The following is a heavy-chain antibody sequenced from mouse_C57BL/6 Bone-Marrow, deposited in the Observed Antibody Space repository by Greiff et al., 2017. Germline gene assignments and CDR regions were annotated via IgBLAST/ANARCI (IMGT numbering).Heavy chain of an antibody. CDR2: IYPRSGNT. CDR1: GYTFTSYG. D-gene: IGHD1-1*01. Sequence: VQLQQSGAELARPGASVKLSCKASGYTFTSYGISWVKQRTGQGLEWIGEIYPRSGNTYYNEKFKGKATLTADKSSSTAYMELRSLTSEDSAVYFCARFRIYYYGSSPYWYFDVWGTGTTVTVSS. V-gene: IGHV1-81*01. CDR3: ARFRIYYYGSSPYWYFDV. J-gene: IGHJ1*03.